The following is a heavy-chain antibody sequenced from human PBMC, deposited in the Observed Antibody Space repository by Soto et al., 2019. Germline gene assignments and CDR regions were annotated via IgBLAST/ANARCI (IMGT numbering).Heavy chain of an antibody. CDR3: ARHSPPFFYGSGPWDV. Sequence: QVQLQESGPGLVRPSETLSLTCTVSGGSISNSYWSWIRQSPGKGLEWIGYIYSSGSTNYNPSLKSRVTISVDTSKNPFSLKLSSLSAADTAVYYCARHSPPFFYGSGPWDVWGQGTTVTVSS. V-gene: IGHV4-59*08. CDR1: GGSISNSY. CDR2: IYSSGST. D-gene: IGHD3-10*01. J-gene: IGHJ6*02.